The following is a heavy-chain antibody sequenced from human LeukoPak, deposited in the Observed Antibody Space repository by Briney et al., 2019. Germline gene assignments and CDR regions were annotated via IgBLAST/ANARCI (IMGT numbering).Heavy chain of an antibody. D-gene: IGHD1-26*01. CDR3: ARDRGAPSGELPPWHFDY. CDR2: IWYYGSNK. Sequence: GRSLRLSCAASGFTFSSYAMHWVRQAPGKGLECVAVIWYYGSNKYYADSVKGRFTISRDNSKNTLYLQMNSLRDEDTAGYYCARDRGAPSGELPPWHFDYWGQGTLVTVPS. CDR1: GFTFSSYA. J-gene: IGHJ4*02. V-gene: IGHV3-33*08.